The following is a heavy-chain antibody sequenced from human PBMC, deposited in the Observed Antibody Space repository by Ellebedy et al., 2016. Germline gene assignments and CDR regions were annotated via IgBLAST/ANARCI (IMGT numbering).Heavy chain of an antibody. CDR3: ARQPYSSTSPDGMDV. CDR1: GDSISSFNW. CDR2: IYHSGAT. Sequence: SETLSLTCSVFGDSISSFNWWSWVRQPPGKGLEWIGEIYHSGATNYNPSLRGRVSMSVDKSNNQFSLKVTSVTAADTAVYFCARQPYSSTSPDGMDVWGQGTMVTVSS. J-gene: IGHJ6*02. D-gene: IGHD6-19*01. V-gene: IGHV4-4*02.